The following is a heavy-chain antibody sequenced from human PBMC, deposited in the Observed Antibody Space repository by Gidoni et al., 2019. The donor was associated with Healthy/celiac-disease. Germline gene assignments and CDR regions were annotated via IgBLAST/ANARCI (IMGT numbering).Heavy chain of an antibody. D-gene: IGHD6-6*01. CDR1: GFTFSSYG. CDR2: IWYDGSNK. Sequence: QVQLVESGGGVVQPGRSLRLSCAASGFTFSSYGMHWVRQAPGKGLEGVAVIWYDGSNKYYADAVKGRFTISRDNSKNTLYLQMNSLRAEDTAVYYCARGADSSSSDAFDIWGQGTMVTVSS. J-gene: IGHJ3*02. CDR3: ARGADSSSSDAFDI. V-gene: IGHV3-33*01.